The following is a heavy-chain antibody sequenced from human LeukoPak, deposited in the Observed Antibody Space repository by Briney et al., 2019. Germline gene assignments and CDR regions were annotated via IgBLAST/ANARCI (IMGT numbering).Heavy chain of an antibody. CDR1: GFTVSSTY. J-gene: IGHJ4*02. D-gene: IGHD3-10*01. Sequence: GGSLRLSCAASGFTVSSTYMSWVRQAPGKGLEWVSIIYSGGNTYYADSVKGRFTISRDNSRSTLYLQMNSLRTEDTALYYCARFQALRVIFRGSDFWGQGTQVTVSP. CDR2: IYSGGNT. V-gene: IGHV3-66*02. CDR3: ARFQALRVIFRGSDF.